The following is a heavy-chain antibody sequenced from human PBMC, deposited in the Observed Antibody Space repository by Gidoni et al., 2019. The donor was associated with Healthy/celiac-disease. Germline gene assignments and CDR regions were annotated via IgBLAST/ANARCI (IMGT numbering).Heavy chain of an antibody. CDR3: GLIVGATNDAFDI. CDR2: IKSKTDGGTT. Sequence: EVQLVESGGGLVKPGGSLRLSCAASGFTFSNAWMNWVRQAPGKGLEWVGRIKSKTDGGTTDYAAPVKGRFTISRDDSKNTLYLQMNSLKTEDTAVYYCGLIVGATNDAFDIWGQGTMVTVSS. D-gene: IGHD1-26*01. V-gene: IGHV3-15*07. J-gene: IGHJ3*02. CDR1: GFTFSNAW.